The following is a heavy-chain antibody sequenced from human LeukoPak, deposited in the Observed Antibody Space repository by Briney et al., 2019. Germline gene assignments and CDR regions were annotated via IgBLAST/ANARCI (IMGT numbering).Heavy chain of an antibody. CDR3: TRDHAYYDSWSGYQDY. CDR2: IRSKAYSGTT. Sequence: GGSLRLSCTASGFTFGDYALSWVRQAPGKGLEWVGFIRSKAYSGTTEYAASVKGRFTISRDDSKSIAYLQMNSLKTEDTAVYYCTRDHAYYDSWSGYQDYWGQGTLVTVSS. V-gene: IGHV3-49*04. D-gene: IGHD3-3*01. CDR1: GFTFGDYA. J-gene: IGHJ4*02.